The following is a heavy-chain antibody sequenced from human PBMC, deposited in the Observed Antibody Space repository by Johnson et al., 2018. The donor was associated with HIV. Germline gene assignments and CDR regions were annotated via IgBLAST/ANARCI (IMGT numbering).Heavy chain of an antibody. Sequence: MQLVESGGGVVQPGRSLRLSCAASGITVGTNYMSWVRQAPGKGLEWVSVIFSVGDVYYAASVKGRFTISRDNSKNTLYLQMNSLRAEDTALYYCARGVGGAGDDAFDIWGQGTMVTVSS. CDR3: ARGVGGAGDDAFDI. CDR1: GITVGTNY. CDR2: IFSVGDV. V-gene: IGHV3-66*01. J-gene: IGHJ3*02. D-gene: IGHD6-19*01.